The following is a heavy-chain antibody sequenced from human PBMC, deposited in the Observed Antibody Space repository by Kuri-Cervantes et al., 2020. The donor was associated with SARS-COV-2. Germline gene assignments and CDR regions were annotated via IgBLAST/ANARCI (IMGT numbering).Heavy chain of an antibody. D-gene: IGHD2-21*01. J-gene: IGHJ4*02. CDR1: ETTFPNYD. Sequence: ASVKVSCKAPETTFPNYDINWVRQATGQGLVWMGMVKTNSGNTLYAQIFQGRVTMTRDTSTSTAYMELSSLTSEDTAIYYCYCAPKEGFDSWGQGTLVTVSS. CDR3: YCAPKEGFDS. CDR2: VKTNSGNT. V-gene: IGHV1-8*01.